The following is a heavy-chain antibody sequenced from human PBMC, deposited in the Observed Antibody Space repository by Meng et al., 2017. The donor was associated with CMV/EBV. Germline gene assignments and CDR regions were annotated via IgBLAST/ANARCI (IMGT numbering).Heavy chain of an antibody. D-gene: IGHD4-17*01. J-gene: IGHJ4*02. CDR3: AKLRYYFDY. CDR2: IYSGGSST. Sequence: GGSLRLSCAASGFTFSSYWMSWVRQAPGKGLEWVSVIYSGGSSTYYADSVKGRFTISRDNSKNTLYLQMNSLRAEDTAVYYCAKLRYYFDYWGQGTLVTVSS. CDR1: GFTFSSYW. V-gene: IGHV3-23*03.